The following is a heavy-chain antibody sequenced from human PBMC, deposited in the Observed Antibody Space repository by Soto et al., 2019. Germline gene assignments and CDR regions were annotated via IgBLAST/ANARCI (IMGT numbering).Heavy chain of an antibody. Sequence: QVQLVESGGGVVQPGRSLRLSCAASGFTFSNYGMHWVRQAPGKGLEWVAVILNDGSNRYHADSVKDRFTISRDNSKNLLYLQMNRLRAEEPAVYYCWRDDEYSGNGMDVWGQGTTVTVS. D-gene: IGHD3-10*01. CDR2: ILNDGSNR. J-gene: IGHJ6*02. V-gene: IGHV3-33*01. CDR3: WRDDEYSGNGMDV. CDR1: GFTFSNYG.